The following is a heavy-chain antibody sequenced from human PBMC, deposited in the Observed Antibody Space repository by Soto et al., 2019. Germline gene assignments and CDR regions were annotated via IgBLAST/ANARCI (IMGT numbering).Heavy chain of an antibody. CDR3: ARHGSIGNFAIDV. D-gene: IGHD1-26*01. CDR1: GYTFKSYD. CDR2: ISGHNGKA. V-gene: IGHV1-18*04. J-gene: IGHJ6*02. Sequence: QVQLVQSGAEVKEPGASVTVSCKASGYTFKSYDVMWVRKAPGQGLEWMGWISGHNGKADYAENFQGRVIMTTDTSPATASMDLRAMTSDDTALYYCARHGSIGNFAIDVWGQGTTVTVSS.